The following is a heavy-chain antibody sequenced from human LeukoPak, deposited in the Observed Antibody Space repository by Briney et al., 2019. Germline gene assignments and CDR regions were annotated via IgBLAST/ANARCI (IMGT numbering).Heavy chain of an antibody. D-gene: IGHD5-18*01. V-gene: IGHV3-53*01. Sequence: GGSLRLSCAASGFTVSSNYMSWVRQAPGKGLECVSLIYSGGSTYYADSVKGRFTISGDNSKNTLYLQMNSLRAEDTAVYYCARGNNGVGYSYGFGNYFDYWGQGTLVTVSS. CDR2: IYSGGST. CDR3: ARGNNGVGYSYGFGNYFDY. CDR1: GFTVSSNY. J-gene: IGHJ4*02.